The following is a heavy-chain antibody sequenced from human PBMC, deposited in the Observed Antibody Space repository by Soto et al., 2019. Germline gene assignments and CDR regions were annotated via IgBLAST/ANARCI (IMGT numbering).Heavy chain of an antibody. V-gene: IGHV1-3*01. CDR1: GYTFSSYA. J-gene: IGHJ4*02. Sequence: GASVKVSCKASGYTFSSYAMDWVRQAPGQRLEWMGWINAGYGNTKSSQNFQDRVTISRDTSASTAYMEMNSLSAEDTAVYYCARESEDLTSNFDYWGQGTLVTVSS. CDR3: ARESEDLTSNFDY. CDR2: INAGYGNT.